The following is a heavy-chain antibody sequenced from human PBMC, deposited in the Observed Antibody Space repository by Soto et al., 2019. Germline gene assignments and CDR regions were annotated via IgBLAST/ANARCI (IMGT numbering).Heavy chain of an antibody. Sequence: QVQLVQSGAEVKKPGASVKVSCKASGYTFTSYGISWVRQAPGQGLEWMGWISAYNGNTNYAQKLQGRVTMTTDTSTSKAYMERRSLRSDDTAVYYCARDQFDSYGPKGGLDYWGQGTLVTVSS. CDR3: ARDQFDSYGPKGGLDY. CDR1: GYTFTSYG. CDR2: ISAYNGNT. J-gene: IGHJ4*02. V-gene: IGHV1-18*01. D-gene: IGHD5-18*01.